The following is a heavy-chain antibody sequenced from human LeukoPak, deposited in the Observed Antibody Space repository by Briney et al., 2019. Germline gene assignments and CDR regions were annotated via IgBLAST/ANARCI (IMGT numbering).Heavy chain of an antibody. V-gene: IGHV3-48*01. Sequence: PGGSLRLSCAASGFTFSTYSMKWVRQAPGKGLEWVSYISSSSSTIYYADSVKGRFTISRGNAKNSLYLQMNSLSADDTAVYYCAGGASEYSSSGDFACWGQGTLVTVSS. J-gene: IGHJ4*02. D-gene: IGHD6-6*01. CDR1: GFTFSTYS. CDR3: AGGASEYSSSGDFAC. CDR2: ISSSSSTI.